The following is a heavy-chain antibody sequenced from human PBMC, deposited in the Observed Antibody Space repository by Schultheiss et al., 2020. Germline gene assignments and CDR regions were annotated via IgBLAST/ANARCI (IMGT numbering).Heavy chain of an antibody. CDR1: GYTFTSYA. D-gene: IGHD3-22*01. CDR3: ARGPDYYDSSGVNFDY. V-gene: IGHV1-3*01. CDR2: INAGNGNT. J-gene: IGHJ4*02. Sequence: ASVKVSCKASGYTFTSYAMHWVRQAPGQRLEWMGWINAGNGNTKYSQKFQGRVTITRDTSASTAYMELSSLRSEDTAVYYCARGPDYYDSSGVNFDYWGQGTLVTVSS.